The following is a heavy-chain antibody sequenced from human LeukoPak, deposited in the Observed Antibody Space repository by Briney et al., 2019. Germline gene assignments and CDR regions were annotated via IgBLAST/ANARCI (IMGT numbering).Heavy chain of an antibody. Sequence: GGSLRLSCAASGFTFSSYGMHWVRQAPGKGLDWVAVTSHDGRDNYCADSVKGRFDVSRDNSKKTLYLQMDSLSAGGPVMYYSTKDGNYYGSGRYDGMDVWGQGTTVIVSS. J-gene: IGHJ6*02. V-gene: IGHV3-30*18. CDR2: TSHDGRDN. CDR1: GFTFSSYG. CDR3: TKDGNYYGSGRYDGMDV. D-gene: IGHD3-10*01.